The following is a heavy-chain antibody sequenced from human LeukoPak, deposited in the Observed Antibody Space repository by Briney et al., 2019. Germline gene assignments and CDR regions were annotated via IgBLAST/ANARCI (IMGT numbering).Heavy chain of an antibody. CDR2: TYYRCKWYN. Sequence: SQTLSLTCAISGDSVSSNSAAWNWIRQSPSRGLEWLGRTYYRCKWYNDYAVSVKSRITINPDTSKNQYSLQLNSVTPEDTAVYYCARVLVRRNWFDPWGQGTLVTVSS. V-gene: IGHV6-1*01. J-gene: IGHJ5*02. CDR1: GDSVSSNSAA. CDR3: ARVLVRRNWFDP. D-gene: IGHD3-10*01.